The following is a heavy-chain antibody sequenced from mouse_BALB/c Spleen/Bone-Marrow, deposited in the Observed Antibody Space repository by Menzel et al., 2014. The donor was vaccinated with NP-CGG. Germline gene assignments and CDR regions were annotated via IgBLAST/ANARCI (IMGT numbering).Heavy chain of an antibody. CDR3: ARGRARAMFWFAY. J-gene: IGHJ3*01. CDR2: IDPSDSYT. V-gene: IGHV1-69*02. Sequence: VQLQQSGAELVKPGASVKLSCKASGYTFTSYWMHWVKQRPGQGLEWIGEIDPSDSYTNYNQKFKGKATLTADKSSSTAYMQLNNLTSEDAAVYYCARGRARAMFWFAYWGQGTLVTVSA. CDR1: GYTFTSYW. D-gene: IGHD3-1*01.